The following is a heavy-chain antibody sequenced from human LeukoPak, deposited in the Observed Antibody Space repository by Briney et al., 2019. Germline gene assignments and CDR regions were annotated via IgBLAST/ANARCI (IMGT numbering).Heavy chain of an antibody. V-gene: IGHV4-34*01. J-gene: IGHJ6*03. CDR3: ARHRKYYYGSGSLYYYYYMDV. CDR1: GGSFSGYY. CDR2: INHSGST. Sequence: SETLSLTCAVYGGSFSGYYWSWIRQPPGKGLEWIGEINHSGSTNYNPSLKSRVTISVDTSKNQFSLKLSSVTAADTAVYYCARHRKYYYGSGSLYYYYYMDVWGKGTTVTISS. D-gene: IGHD3-10*01.